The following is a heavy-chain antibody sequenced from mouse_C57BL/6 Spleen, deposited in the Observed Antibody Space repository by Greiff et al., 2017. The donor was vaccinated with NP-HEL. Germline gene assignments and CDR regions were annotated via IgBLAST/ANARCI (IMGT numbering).Heavy chain of an antibody. CDR3: AMGWFAY. V-gene: IGHV3-6*01. D-gene: IGHD4-1*01. J-gene: IGHJ3*01. Sequence: EVKLEESGPGLVKPSQSLSLTCSVTGYSITSGYYWTWIRQFPGNKLEWMGYISYDGSNNYNPSLKNRISITRDTSKNQFCLKLNSVTTEDTATYYCAMGWFAYWGQGTLVTVSA. CDR2: ISYDGSN. CDR1: GYSITSGYY.